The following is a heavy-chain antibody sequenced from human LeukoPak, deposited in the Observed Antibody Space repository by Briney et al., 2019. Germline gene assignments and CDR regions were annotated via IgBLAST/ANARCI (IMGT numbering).Heavy chain of an antibody. Sequence: GGSLRLSCAASGFSFSSYGMSWVRQAPGEGLEWVAITSASGGNTFYADSVKGRFTISGDNSKNTLYLQMNSLGADDTALYYCAKGDSGGYYPFYFWGQGSLVTVSS. D-gene: IGHD1-26*01. J-gene: IGHJ4*02. CDR3: AKGDSGGYYPFYF. CDR2: TSASGGNT. CDR1: GFSFSSYG. V-gene: IGHV3-23*01.